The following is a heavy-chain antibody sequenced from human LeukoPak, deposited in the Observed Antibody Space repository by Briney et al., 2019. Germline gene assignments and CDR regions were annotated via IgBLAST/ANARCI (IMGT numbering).Heavy chain of an antibody. J-gene: IGHJ4*02. CDR1: GGSISSYY. D-gene: IGHD3-22*01. Sequence: SETLSLSCTVSGGSISSYYWIWIRQPAEKGLEWIGRIYTSGSTNYNSSLKSRVTMSVDTSKNRFSLKLSSVTAADTAVYYCARVRYYDSTVLTRKRSYYFDYWGQGTLVTVSS. CDR3: ARVRYYDSTVLTRKRSYYFDY. V-gene: IGHV4-4*07. CDR2: IYTSGST.